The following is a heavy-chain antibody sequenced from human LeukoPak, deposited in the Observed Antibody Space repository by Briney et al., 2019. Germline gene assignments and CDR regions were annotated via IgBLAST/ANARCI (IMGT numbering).Heavy chain of an antibody. J-gene: IGHJ3*02. D-gene: IGHD2-15*01. CDR2: IYYSGCT. CDR1: DDSISSSSYY. V-gene: IGHV4-39*01. CDR3: ARLSHIYCSGGGCRGAFDI. Sequence: SETLSLTCTVSDDSISSSSYYWGWIRQPPGKGLGWIGIIYYSGCTSYNPSLKSRVTISVDTSKNLFSLKLSSVTAADTAMYYCARLSHIYCSGGGCRGAFDIWGQGTMVTVSS.